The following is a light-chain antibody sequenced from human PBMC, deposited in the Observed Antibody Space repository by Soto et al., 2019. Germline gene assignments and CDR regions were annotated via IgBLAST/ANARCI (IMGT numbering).Light chain of an antibody. CDR3: QQYNRYSFT. Sequence: DILLTQSPSTLSASVGDRVTLTCRASQTISSWLAWYQQKPGKAPKLLIYDASSLETGVPSRFSGSGSGTEFTLTISSLQPDDFATYYCQQYNRYSFTFGPGT. V-gene: IGKV1-5*01. CDR2: DAS. CDR1: QTISSW. J-gene: IGKJ3*01.